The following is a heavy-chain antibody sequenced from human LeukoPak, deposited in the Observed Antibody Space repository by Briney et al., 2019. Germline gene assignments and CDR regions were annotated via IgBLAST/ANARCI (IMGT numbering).Heavy chain of an antibody. CDR1: GYTFTSYY. J-gene: IGHJ4*02. Sequence: GASVKVSCKASGYTFTSYYMHWVRQAPGQGLEWMGIINPSGGNTSYAQKFQDRVTMTRDTSTSTVYMELSSLRSEDTAVYYCARVGGYDGSMYYFDYWGQGTLVTVSS. V-gene: IGHV1-46*01. D-gene: IGHD6-19*01. CDR2: INPSGGNT. CDR3: ARVGGYDGSMYYFDY.